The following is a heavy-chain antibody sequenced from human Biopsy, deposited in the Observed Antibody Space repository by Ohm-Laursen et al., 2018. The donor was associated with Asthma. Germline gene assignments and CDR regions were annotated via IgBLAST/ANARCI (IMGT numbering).Heavy chain of an antibody. CDR3: AKDERSYYGSDSKYMQPVPLGD. V-gene: IGHV3-23*01. J-gene: IGHJ4*02. D-gene: IGHD2-21*01. CDR2: ITGRGCLT. CDR1: GCLFRNYA. Sequence: SLRLSCTPSGCLFRNYAMCWVRQAGGKGLEWVSSITGRGCLTYYVYSVKARFTISRDKSENTLYLQMNSLTAEDTAVYHCAKDERSYYGSDSKYMQPVPLGDWGQGTLVIVSA.